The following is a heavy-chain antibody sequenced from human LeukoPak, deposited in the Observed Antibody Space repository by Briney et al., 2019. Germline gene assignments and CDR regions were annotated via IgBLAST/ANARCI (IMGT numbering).Heavy chain of an antibody. Sequence: PGGSLRLSCAASGFTFDDYGMHWVRQAPGKGLEWVSLISWDGGSPFYADSVKGRFTISRDNSKNSLYLQMNSLRAEDTALYYCAKDIGGGSYFDCWGQGTLVTVSS. J-gene: IGHJ4*02. CDR3: AKDIGGGSYFDC. CDR2: ISWDGGSP. D-gene: IGHD1-26*01. V-gene: IGHV3-43D*03. CDR1: GFTFDDYG.